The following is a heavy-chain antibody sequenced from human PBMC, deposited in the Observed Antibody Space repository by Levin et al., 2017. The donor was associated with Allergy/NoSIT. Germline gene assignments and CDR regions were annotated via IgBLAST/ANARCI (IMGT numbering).Heavy chain of an antibody. V-gene: IGHV3-23*01. J-gene: IGHJ4*02. D-gene: IGHD3-16*02. CDR1: GFTFSSYA. Sequence: SCAASGFTFSSYAMSWVRHTPGKGLEWVSAISATAVSTYYADSVKGRFTISRDNSKNTMYLQMNSLRAEDTAVYYCATWGSYLSDYWGQGTLVTVSS. CDR2: ISATAVST. CDR3: ATWGSYLSDY.